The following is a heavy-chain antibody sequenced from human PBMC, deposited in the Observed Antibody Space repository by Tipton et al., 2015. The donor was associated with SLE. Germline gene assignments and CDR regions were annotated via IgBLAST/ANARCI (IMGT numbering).Heavy chain of an antibody. CDR3: ARGAIFGAYYYYMDV. CDR2: IYSRGST. J-gene: IGHJ6*03. D-gene: IGHD3-3*01. Sequence: SLRLSCAASGFTFSTYGMNWVRQAPGKGLEWVSVIYSRGSTYYADSVKGRFTISRDNSKNTLYLQMNSLRAEDTAVYYCARGAIFGAYYYYMDVWGKGTTVTVSS. V-gene: IGHV3-23*03. CDR1: GFTFSTYG.